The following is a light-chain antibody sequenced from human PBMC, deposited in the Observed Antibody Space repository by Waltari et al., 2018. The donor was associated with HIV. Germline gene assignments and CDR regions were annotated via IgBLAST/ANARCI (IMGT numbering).Light chain of an antibody. Sequence: EFVLTQSPGTLSLSPGERATLSCRASQSVSSSYLAWCQQRPGQAPRLLIYGASSRAAGVPDRFTGSGSGTDFTLTISRLEPEDFAVYYCQHFDTSLPKYTFGQGTKLEIK. V-gene: IGKV3-20*01. CDR3: QHFDTSLPKYT. CDR2: GAS. J-gene: IGKJ2*01. CDR1: QSVSSSY.